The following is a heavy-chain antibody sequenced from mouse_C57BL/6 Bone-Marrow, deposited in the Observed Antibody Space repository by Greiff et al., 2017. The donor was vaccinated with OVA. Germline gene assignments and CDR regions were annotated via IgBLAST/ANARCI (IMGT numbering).Heavy chain of an antibody. J-gene: IGHJ4*01. CDR1: GFTFSDAW. CDR3: TRPETAQATKGDYAMDY. Sequence: EVQRVESGGGLVQPGGSMKLSCAASGFTFSDAWMDWVRQSPEKGLEWVAEIRNKANNHATYYAESVKGRFTISRDDSKSSVYLQMNSLRAEDTGIYYCTRPETAQATKGDYAMDYWGQGTSVTVSS. V-gene: IGHV6-6*01. CDR2: IRNKANNHAT. D-gene: IGHD3-2*02.